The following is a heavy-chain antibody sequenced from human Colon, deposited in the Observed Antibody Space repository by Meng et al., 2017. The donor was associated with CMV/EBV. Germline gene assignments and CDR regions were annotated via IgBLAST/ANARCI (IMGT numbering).Heavy chain of an antibody. V-gene: IGHV3-21*01. D-gene: IGHD3-9*01. CDR2: ISTSGTYI. CDR1: GFTFSSYT. J-gene: IGHJ6*02. CDR3: AREGQLRYFDWLLHGMDV. Sequence: GESLKISCAASGFTFSSYTMNWVRQAPGKGLEWVASISTSGTYIYYAESLKGRFTISRDNAKNSLYLQMNSLRAEDTAVYYCAREGQLRYFDWLLHGMDVWGQGTTVTVSS.